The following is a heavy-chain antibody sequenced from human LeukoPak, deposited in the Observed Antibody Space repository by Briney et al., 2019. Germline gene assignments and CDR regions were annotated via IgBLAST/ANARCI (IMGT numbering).Heavy chain of an antibody. D-gene: IGHD1-26*01. Sequence: GESLKISCAASGFTLTSYAMSWVRQAPGKGLAWVSAVGPSGSTYYADSVKGRFTISRDNSKYTLYLQMNSLRVEDTAVYYCAKRGGSYRGFDYWGQGTLVTVSS. J-gene: IGHJ4*02. CDR1: GFTLTSYA. CDR2: VGPSGST. CDR3: AKRGGSYRGFDY. V-gene: IGHV3-23*01.